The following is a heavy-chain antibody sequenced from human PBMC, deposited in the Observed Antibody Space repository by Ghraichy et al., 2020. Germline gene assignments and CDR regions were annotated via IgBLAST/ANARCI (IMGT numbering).Heavy chain of an antibody. V-gene: IGHV3-48*01. CDR1: KFTFSIYA. J-gene: IGHJ3*02. CDR3: ARDADAGGYYFGAFDI. CDR2: ISSSSNNI. D-gene: IGHD3-22*01. Sequence: GESLRLSCEASKFTFSIYAVSWVRQAPGKELEWISYISSSSNNIYYADSVKGRFTISRDNAKNSLFLQMNSLRADDTAVYYCARDADAGGYYFGAFDIWGQGTVVTVSS.